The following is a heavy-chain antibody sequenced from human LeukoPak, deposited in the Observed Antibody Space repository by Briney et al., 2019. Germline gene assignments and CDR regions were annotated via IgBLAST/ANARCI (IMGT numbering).Heavy chain of an antibody. CDR1: GFTFSNYG. CDR3: ARDGGAVAGTDAFDI. CDR2: MRYDGSNT. J-gene: IGHJ3*02. D-gene: IGHD6-19*01. V-gene: IGHV3-30*02. Sequence: GGSLRLSCAASGFTFSNYGMHWVRQAPGKGLEWLAFMRYDGSNTHYADSVKGRFTISRDNAKNSLYLQMNSLRAEDTAVYYCARDGGAVAGTDAFDIWGQGTMVTVSS.